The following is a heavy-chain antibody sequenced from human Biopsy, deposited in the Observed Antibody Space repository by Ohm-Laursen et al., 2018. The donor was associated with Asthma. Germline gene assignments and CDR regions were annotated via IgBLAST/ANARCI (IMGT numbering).Heavy chain of an antibody. J-gene: IGHJ3*02. CDR3: VRDGTDDAFDI. V-gene: IGHV3-30*01. Sequence: SLRLSCAAFGFSFSNFAIHWVRQAPGKGLEWVGVISKDASTQDYADSAKGRFTMARDNSKNTLDLQMDSLREEDTAVYYCVRDGTDDAFDIWGQGTVVSVSS. CDR2: ISKDASTQ. D-gene: IGHD1-1*01. CDR1: GFSFSNFA.